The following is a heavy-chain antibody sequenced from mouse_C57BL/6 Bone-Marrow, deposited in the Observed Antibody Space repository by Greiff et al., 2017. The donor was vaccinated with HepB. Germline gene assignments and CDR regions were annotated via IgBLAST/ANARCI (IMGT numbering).Heavy chain of an antibody. D-gene: IGHD2-4*01. CDR3: ARTGLRYAMDY. J-gene: IGHJ4*01. V-gene: IGHV1-82*01. CDR1: GYAFSSSW. Sequence: VPLQQSGPELVKPGASVKISCKASGYAFSSSWMNWVKQRPGTGLEWIGRIYPGDGDTNYNGKFKGKATLTADKSSSTAYMQLSSLTSEDSAVYFCARTGLRYAMDYWGQGTSVTVSS. CDR2: IYPGDGDT.